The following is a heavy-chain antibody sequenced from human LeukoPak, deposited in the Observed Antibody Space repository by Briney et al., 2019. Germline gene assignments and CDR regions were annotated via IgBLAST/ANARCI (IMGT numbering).Heavy chain of an antibody. CDR3: AREGGYCSSTSCSNNWFDP. V-gene: IGHV4-59*01. Sequence: SETLSLTCTVSGGSISSYYWSWIRQPPGKGLEWIGYIYYSGSTNYNPSLKSRVTISVDTSKNQFSLKLSSVTAADTAMYYCAREGGYCSSTSCSNNWFDPWGQGTLVTVSS. D-gene: IGHD2-2*01. J-gene: IGHJ5*02. CDR1: GGSISSYY. CDR2: IYYSGST.